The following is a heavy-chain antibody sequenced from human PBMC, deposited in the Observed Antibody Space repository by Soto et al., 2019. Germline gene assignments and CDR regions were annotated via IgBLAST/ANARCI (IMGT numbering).Heavy chain of an antibody. CDR3: ARGHSGYDPFVMDV. Sequence: QVQLQESGPGLVKPSETLSLTCTVSGGSVISGSYYWSWIRQPPGEGLGWVGCISDTGSGDYNPSLKSRVTISVHTSKRQFSLRLNSVTAADTAVYFCARGHSGYDPFVMDVWGQGTTVTVSS. CDR1: GGSVISGSYY. D-gene: IGHD5-12*01. V-gene: IGHV4-61*01. J-gene: IGHJ6*02. CDR2: ISDTGSG.